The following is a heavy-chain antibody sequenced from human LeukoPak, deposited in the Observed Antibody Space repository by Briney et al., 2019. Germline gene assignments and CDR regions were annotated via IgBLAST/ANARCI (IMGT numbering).Heavy chain of an antibody. J-gene: IGHJ4*02. D-gene: IGHD4-17*01. CDR2: ISSSGSTI. CDR3: ARDSTVTREGIDY. V-gene: IGHV3-11*01. Sequence: GRSLRLSCAASGFTFDDYAMHWVRQAPGKGLEWVSYISSSGSTIYYADSVKGRFTISRDNAKNSLYLQMNSLRAEDTAVYYCARDSTVTREGIDYWGQGTLVTVSS. CDR1: GFTFDDYA.